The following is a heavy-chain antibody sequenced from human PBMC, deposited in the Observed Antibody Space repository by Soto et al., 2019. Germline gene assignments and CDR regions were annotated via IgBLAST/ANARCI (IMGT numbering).Heavy chain of an antibody. J-gene: IGHJ4*02. V-gene: IGHV4-4*02. Sequence: SETLSLTCAVSGVSISSGNWWTWVRQSPQRGLEYIGEIFHDGTANYYPSFERRVAISVDTSKNQFSLKLTSVTAADTAIYFCARLVYDTRLNYMYFDFCGQGTLVTVSS. CDR1: GVSISSGNW. CDR2: IFHDGTA. D-gene: IGHD3-10*01. CDR3: ARLVYDTRLNYMYFDF.